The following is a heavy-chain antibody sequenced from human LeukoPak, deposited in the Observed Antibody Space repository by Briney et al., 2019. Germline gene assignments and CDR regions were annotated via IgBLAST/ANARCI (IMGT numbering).Heavy chain of an antibody. Sequence: GGSLRLSCAASGFTFGNYAMSWVRQAPGKGLEWVSGISGSGGSTYYADSVKGRFTISRDNSKNTLYLQMNSLTDEDTAVYYCAKKWGVGTTTLDYFDYWGQGTLVTVSS. CDR2: ISGSGGST. J-gene: IGHJ4*02. CDR3: AKKWGVGTTTLDYFDY. D-gene: IGHD1-26*01. V-gene: IGHV3-23*01. CDR1: GFTFGNYA.